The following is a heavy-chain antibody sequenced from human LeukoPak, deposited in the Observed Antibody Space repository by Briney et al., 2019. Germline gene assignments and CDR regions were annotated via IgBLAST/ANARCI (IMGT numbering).Heavy chain of an antibody. Sequence: PGGSLGLSCAASGFTFSSYAMSWVRQAPGKGLEWVSAISGSGGSTYYADSVKGRFTISRDNSKNTLYLQMNSLRAEDTAVYYCAKDPSYDSSGTHDAFDIWGQGTMVTVSS. CDR2: ISGSGGST. CDR1: GFTFSSYA. CDR3: AKDPSYDSSGTHDAFDI. V-gene: IGHV3-23*01. D-gene: IGHD3-22*01. J-gene: IGHJ3*02.